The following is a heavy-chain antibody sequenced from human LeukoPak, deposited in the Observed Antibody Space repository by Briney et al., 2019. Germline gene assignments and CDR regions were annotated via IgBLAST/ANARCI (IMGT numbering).Heavy chain of an antibody. CDR2: ISGSGGST. CDR3: AKDLDYSGYYYYGMDV. D-gene: IGHD3/OR15-3a*01. Sequence: GGSLRLSCAASGFTFSSYAMSWVRQAPGKGLEWVSAISGSGGSTYYADSVKGRFTISRDNSKNTLYLQMNSLRAEDTAVYYCAKDLDYSGYYYYGMDVWGQGTTVTVSS. J-gene: IGHJ6*02. CDR1: GFTFSSYA. V-gene: IGHV3-23*01.